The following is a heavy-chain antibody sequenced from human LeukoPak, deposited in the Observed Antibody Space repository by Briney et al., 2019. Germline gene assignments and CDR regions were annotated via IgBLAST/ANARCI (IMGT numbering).Heavy chain of an antibody. CDR1: GFTFTNYA. V-gene: IGHV3-23*01. Sequence: TGGSLRLSCAASGFTFTNYAMSWVRQAPGKGLEWVSIISGSGGSTSYADSVKGRFTISRDNSKNTLYLQMNSLRAEDTAVYYCAKDPSYSYGSNPGSNWGQGTLVTVSS. J-gene: IGHJ4*02. CDR2: ISGSGGST. CDR3: AKDPSYSYGSNPGSN. D-gene: IGHD5-18*01.